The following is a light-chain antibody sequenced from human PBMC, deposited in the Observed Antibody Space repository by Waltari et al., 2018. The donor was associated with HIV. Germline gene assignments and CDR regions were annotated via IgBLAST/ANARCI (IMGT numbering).Light chain of an antibody. CDR3: QAWDSSTAV. Sequence: SYELTPPPSVSVSPGQTAIITCSGDKLGAKFVCWYQLKPGQSPLLVIHEDTQRPSGIPERFSGSNSGNTATLTISETQAMDEADFYCQAWDSSTAVFGGGTKLTVL. CDR2: EDT. V-gene: IGLV3-1*01. J-gene: IGLJ3*02. CDR1: KLGAKF.